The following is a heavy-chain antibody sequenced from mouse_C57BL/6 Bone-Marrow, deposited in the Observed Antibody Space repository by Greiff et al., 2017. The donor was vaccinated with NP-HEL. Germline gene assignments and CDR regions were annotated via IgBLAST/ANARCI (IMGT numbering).Heavy chain of an antibody. CDR3: AVTGTGAWFAY. D-gene: IGHD4-1*01. J-gene: IGHJ3*01. CDR1: GYTFTSYW. CDR2: IDPSDSYT. Sequence: QVHVKQPGAELVKPGASVKLSCKASGYTFTSYWMQWVKQRPGQGLEWIGEIDPSDSYTNYNQKFKGKATLTVDTSSSTAYMQLSSLTSEDSAVYYCAVTGTGAWFAYWGQGTLVTVSA. V-gene: IGHV1-50*01.